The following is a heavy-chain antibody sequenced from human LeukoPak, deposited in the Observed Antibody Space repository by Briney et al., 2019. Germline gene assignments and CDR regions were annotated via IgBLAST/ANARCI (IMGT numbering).Heavy chain of an antibody. CDR1: GGSFSGYY. CDR2: INHSGST. J-gene: IGHJ4*02. D-gene: IGHD6-19*01. CDR3: ARRPPRSSGWYASFDY. V-gene: IGHV4-34*01. Sequence: SETLSLTCAVYGGSFSGYYWSWIRQPPGKGLEWIGGINHSGSTNYNPFLKSRVTISVDTSKNQFSLKLSSVTAADTAVYYCARRPPRSSGWYASFDYWGQGTLVTVSS.